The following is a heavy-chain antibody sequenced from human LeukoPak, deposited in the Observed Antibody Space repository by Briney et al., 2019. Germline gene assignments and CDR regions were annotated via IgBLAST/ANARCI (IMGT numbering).Heavy chain of an antibody. J-gene: IGHJ4*02. CDR3: ARDGTCSGGSCYSWLDY. V-gene: IGHV4-4*07. CDR1: GGSISSYY. Sequence: SETLSLTCTVSGGSISSYYWSWIRQPAGKGLEWIGRIYTSGSTNYNPSLKSRVTMSVDTSKNQFSLKLSSVTAADTAVYYCARDGTCSGGSCYSWLDYWGQGTLVTVSP. CDR2: IYTSGST. D-gene: IGHD2-15*01.